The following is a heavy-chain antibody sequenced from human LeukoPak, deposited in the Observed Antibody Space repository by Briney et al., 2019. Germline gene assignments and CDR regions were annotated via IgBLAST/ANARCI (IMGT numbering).Heavy chain of an antibody. CDR2: ISYDGSNK. J-gene: IGHJ3*02. Sequence: GGSLRLSCAASGFTFSSYDMHWVRQAPGKGLEWEAVISYDGSNKYYADSVKGRFTISRDNSKNTLYLQMNSLRAEDTAVYYCAKDLGWLQSEYAFDIWGQGTMVTVSS. V-gene: IGHV3-30*18. D-gene: IGHD5-24*01. CDR1: GFTFSSYD. CDR3: AKDLGWLQSEYAFDI.